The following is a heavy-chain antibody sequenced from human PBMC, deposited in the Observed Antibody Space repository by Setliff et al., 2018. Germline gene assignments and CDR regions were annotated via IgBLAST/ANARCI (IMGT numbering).Heavy chain of an antibody. CDR1: GFTVSSNY. V-gene: IGHV3-53*01. D-gene: IGHD5-12*01. CDR2: INRAGGT. CDR3: ARCGGGIGYSGTWFGHYDL. Sequence: GGSLRLSCAASGFTVSSNYMHWVRQAPGKGLDWVSVINRAGGTYYADSVKGRFTISRDNPKNTLYLQMSSPRAEDTAMYYCARCGGGIGYSGTWFGHYDLWGQGTPVTVSS. J-gene: IGHJ4*02.